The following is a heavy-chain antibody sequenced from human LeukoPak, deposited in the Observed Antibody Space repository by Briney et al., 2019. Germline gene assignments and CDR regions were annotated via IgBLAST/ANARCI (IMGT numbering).Heavy chain of an antibody. V-gene: IGHV6-1*01. D-gene: IGHD5-12*01. CDR2: TYYRSKWYN. J-gene: IGHJ6*03. CDR1: GDSVSSNSAA. Sequence: PSQTLSLTCAISGDSVSSNSAAWNWIRQSPSRGLEWLGRTYYRSKWYNDYAVSVKSRITINPDTSKNQFSLQLNSVTPEDTAVYYCARAIVRLGGYDYDYYYYMDVWGKGTTVTVSS. CDR3: ARAIVRLGGYDYDYYYYMDV.